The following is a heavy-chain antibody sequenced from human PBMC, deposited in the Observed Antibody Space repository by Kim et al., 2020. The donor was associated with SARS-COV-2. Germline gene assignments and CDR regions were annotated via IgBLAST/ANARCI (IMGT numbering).Heavy chain of an antibody. CDR3: ARDYYGDYYFDY. Sequence: GGSLRLSCAASGFTFSIYTMNWVRQAPGKGLEWVSSISSSSSYIYYADSVKGRFTISRDNAKNSLYLQMNSLRAEDTALYYCARDYYGDYYFDYWGQGTLVTVSS. J-gene: IGHJ4*02. CDR1: GFTFSIYT. D-gene: IGHD4-17*01. CDR2: ISSSSSYI. V-gene: IGHV3-21*01.